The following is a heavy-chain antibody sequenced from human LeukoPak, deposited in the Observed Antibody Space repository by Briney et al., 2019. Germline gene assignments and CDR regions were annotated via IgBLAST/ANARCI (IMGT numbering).Heavy chain of an antibody. J-gene: IGHJ4*02. CDR1: GGSISSYY. CDR2: IYHSGST. Sequence: SETLSLTCTVSGGSISSYYWSWIRQPPGKGLEWIGYIYHSGSTNYNPSLKSRVIISLDTSKNQFSVKLSSVTAADTAVYYCARGGGPPSYYDYWGQGTLVTVSS. CDR3: ARGGGPPSYYDY. D-gene: IGHD3-16*01. V-gene: IGHV4-59*01.